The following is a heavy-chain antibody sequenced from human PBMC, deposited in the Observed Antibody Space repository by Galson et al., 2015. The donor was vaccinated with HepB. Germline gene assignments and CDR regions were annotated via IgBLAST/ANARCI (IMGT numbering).Heavy chain of an antibody. CDR3: AIEYYYDSSGYYRSGEYFQH. CDR2: IKPDSGGT. J-gene: IGHJ1*01. V-gene: IGHV1-2*02. D-gene: IGHD3-22*01. CDR1: GYTFTGYY. Sequence: SVKVSCKASGYTFTGYYMHWVRQAPGQGLEWMGWIKPDSGGTNYAQKFQGRVTMTRDTSISTAYMELSRLRSDDTAVYYWAIEYYYDSSGYYRSGEYFQHWGQGTLVAVSS.